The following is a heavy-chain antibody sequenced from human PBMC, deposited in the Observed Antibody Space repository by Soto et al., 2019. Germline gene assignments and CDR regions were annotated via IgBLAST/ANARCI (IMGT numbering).Heavy chain of an antibody. J-gene: IGHJ4*02. V-gene: IGHV3-23*01. Sequence: EVQLLESGGGLVQPGGSLRLSCAASGFTFSSYAMSWVRQAPGKGLEWVSAISGSGGSTYYADSVKGRFTISRDNSKNTLSLQMNSLRAEDTAVYYCANRCSGGSCYPGYWGQGTLVTVSS. CDR2: ISGSGGST. CDR3: ANRCSGGSCYPGY. CDR1: GFTFSSYA. D-gene: IGHD2-15*01.